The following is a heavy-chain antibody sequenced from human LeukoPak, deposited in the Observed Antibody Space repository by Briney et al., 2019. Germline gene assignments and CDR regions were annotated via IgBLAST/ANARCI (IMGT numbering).Heavy chain of an antibody. Sequence: GGSLRLSCAASGFTFSSYWMTWVRQAPGKGLEWVAGIRQGGSEKYYADSVKGRVTVSRDNAKNSLYLQMNSLSADDTAVYYCARRPNYSDPVDYLDSWGQGTKVTVSS. D-gene: IGHD4-17*01. CDR3: ARRPNYSDPVDYLDS. J-gene: IGHJ4*02. CDR1: GFTFSSYW. CDR2: IRQGGSEK. V-gene: IGHV3-7*01.